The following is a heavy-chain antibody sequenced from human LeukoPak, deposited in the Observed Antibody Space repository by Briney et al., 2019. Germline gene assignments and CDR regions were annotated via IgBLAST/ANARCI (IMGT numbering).Heavy chain of an antibody. Sequence: MTSQTLSLTWTVSGGSISSGGYYWSWIRQPPGKGLEWIGYIYHSGSTYYNPSLKSRVTISVDRSKNQFSLKLSSVTAADTAVYYCARSAGQWLVRGVYWGQGTLVTVSS. CDR3: ARSAGQWLVRGVY. CDR1: GGSISSGGYY. J-gene: IGHJ4*02. D-gene: IGHD6-19*01. CDR2: IYHSGST. V-gene: IGHV4-30-2*01.